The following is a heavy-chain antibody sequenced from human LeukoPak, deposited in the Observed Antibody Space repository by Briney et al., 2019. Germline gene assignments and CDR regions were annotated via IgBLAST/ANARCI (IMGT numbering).Heavy chain of an antibody. D-gene: IGHD1-26*01. CDR3: AVGGHLDD. J-gene: IGHJ4*02. V-gene: IGHV3-7*01. Sequence: GGSLRLSCAASGFSFSSYWMSWVRQAPGEGLEWVANINEDGSEKYYVDSVKGRFTISRDNAKNSLYVQMNSLRVEDTALYYCAVGGHLDDWGQGILVTVSS. CDR1: GFSFSSYW. CDR2: INEDGSEK.